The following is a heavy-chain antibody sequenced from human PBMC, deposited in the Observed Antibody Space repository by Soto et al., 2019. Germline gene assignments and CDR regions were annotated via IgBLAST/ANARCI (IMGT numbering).Heavy chain of an antibody. V-gene: IGHV3-23*01. CDR1: GFTFGTYT. Sequence: GGSLRLSCAASGFTFGTYTMNWVRQAPGKGLEWVSALGGGGDTHYAESVKGRFTISRDYSKNILLLQMNSLRDEDSAIYYCTEDRHPDGIWTFDFRGQGTLVTVSS. CDR2: LGGGGDT. D-gene: IGHD3-9*01. J-gene: IGHJ4*02. CDR3: TEDRHPDGIWTFDF.